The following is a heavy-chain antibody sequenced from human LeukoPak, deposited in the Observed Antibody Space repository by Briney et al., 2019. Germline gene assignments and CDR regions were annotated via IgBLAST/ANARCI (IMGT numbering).Heavy chain of an antibody. D-gene: IGHD4-17*01. CDR3: ASDTGYGDGDPCFDY. V-gene: IGHV3-11*01. CDR2: ISSSGSTI. Sequence: PGGSLRLSCAASGFTFSDYYMSWIRQAPGKGLEWVSYISSSGSTIYYADSVKGRFTISRDNAKNSLYLQMNSLRAEDTAVYYCASDTGYGDGDPCFDYWGQGTLVTVSS. J-gene: IGHJ4*02. CDR1: GFTFSDYY.